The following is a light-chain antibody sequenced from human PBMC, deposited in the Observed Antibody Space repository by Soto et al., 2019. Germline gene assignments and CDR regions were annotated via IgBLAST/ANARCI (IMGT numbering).Light chain of an antibody. V-gene: IGKV1-39*01. Sequence: DIQMTQSPSSLSASVGDRVTITCRASQSISNYLNWYQQKPGKPPKLLIYAASSLQSGVPSRFSGSGSGRDLTLTISSLQPEDFATYYCQQSYSIPWTFGQGTKVEIK. CDR3: QQSYSIPWT. CDR1: QSISNY. CDR2: AAS. J-gene: IGKJ1*01.